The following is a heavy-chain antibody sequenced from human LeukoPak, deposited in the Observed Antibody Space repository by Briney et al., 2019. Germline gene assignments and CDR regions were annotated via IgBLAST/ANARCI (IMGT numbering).Heavy chain of an antibody. CDR2: ISGSGGTT. Sequence: GGSLRLSCAASGFTFSSYAMSWVRQAPGKGLEWVSTISGSGGTTYYADSVEGRFTISRDNSKNTLYLQRNSLRAEDTAVYYCAKGGIVHAFDIWGQGTMVTVSS. CDR3: AKGGIVHAFDI. V-gene: IGHV3-23*01. CDR1: GFTFSSYA. D-gene: IGHD3-22*01. J-gene: IGHJ3*02.